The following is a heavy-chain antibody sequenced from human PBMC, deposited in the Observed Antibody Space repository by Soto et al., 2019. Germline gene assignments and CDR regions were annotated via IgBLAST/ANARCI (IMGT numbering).Heavy chain of an antibody. D-gene: IGHD2-8*01. CDR1: GYSFTNNW. CDR2: IDPSDSDT. J-gene: IGHJ5*02. V-gene: IGHV5-51*01. Sequence: PGESLKISFLASGYSFTNNWIAWVRQMPGKGLEWMGIIDPSDSDTRYSPSFQGQVTMSVDKSISTAYLQWNSLKASDTAMYFCARADTHCSNGVCSMAWFDPWGQGTPVTVSS. CDR3: ARADTHCSNGVCSMAWFDP.